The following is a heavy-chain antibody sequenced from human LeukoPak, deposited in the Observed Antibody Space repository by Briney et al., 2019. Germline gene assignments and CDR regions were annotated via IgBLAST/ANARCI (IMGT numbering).Heavy chain of an antibody. CDR3: ARIYGGHGGY. J-gene: IGHJ4*02. CDR2: INHSGST. CDR1: GGSFSGYY. D-gene: IGHD4-23*01. Sequence: PSETLPLTCAVYGGSFSGYYWSWIRQPPGKGLEWIGEINHSGSTNYNPSLKSRVTISVDTSKNQFSLKLSSVTAADTAVYYCARIYGGHGGYWGQGTLVTVSS. V-gene: IGHV4-34*01.